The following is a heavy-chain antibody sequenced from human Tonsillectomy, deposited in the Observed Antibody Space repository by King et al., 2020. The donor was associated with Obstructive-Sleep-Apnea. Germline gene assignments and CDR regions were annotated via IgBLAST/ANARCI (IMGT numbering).Heavy chain of an antibody. CDR1: GYTFTSYG. V-gene: IGHV1-18*01. D-gene: IGHD6-19*01. CDR3: ARDRIAVAVFDY. CDR2: ISVYTGNT. Sequence: VQLVESGAEVKKPGASVKVSCKASGYTFTSYGISWVRQAHGQGLEWMGWISVYTGNTNFAQKLQGRLTMTTDISTSTAYMELRSLRSDDTAVYYCARDRIAVAVFDYWGQGTLVTVSS. J-gene: IGHJ4*02.